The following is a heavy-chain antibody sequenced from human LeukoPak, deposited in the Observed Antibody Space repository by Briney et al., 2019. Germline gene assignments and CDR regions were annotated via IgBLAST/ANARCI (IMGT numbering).Heavy chain of an antibody. V-gene: IGHV3-74*01. J-gene: IGHJ4*02. CDR3: ARDGSYKLDY. CDR2: IQSDGTT. CDR1: GLTFSSAW. Sequence: PGGSLRLSCAASGLTFSSAWMHWVRQTPGKGLVWVSRIQSDGTTTYADSVRGRFTTSRDNAKNTLYLQMNNLRAEDTGVYYCARDGSYKLDYWGQGTLVTVSS. D-gene: IGHD1-26*01.